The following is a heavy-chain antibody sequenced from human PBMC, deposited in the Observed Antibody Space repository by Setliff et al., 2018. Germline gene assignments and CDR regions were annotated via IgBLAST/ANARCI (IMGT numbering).Heavy chain of an antibody. D-gene: IGHD3-22*01. V-gene: IGHV4-39*07. CDR1: GGSISSSSYY. J-gene: IGHJ3*02. CDR2: MYYSGST. CDR3: ARDVFPYHYEGVFDI. Sequence: SETLSLTCTVSGGSISSSSYYWGWIRQPPGKGLEWIGSMYYSGSTYYNPSLKSRVTISVDTSKNQFSLKLNSVTAADMAVYYCARDVFPYHYEGVFDIWGQGTMVTVSS.